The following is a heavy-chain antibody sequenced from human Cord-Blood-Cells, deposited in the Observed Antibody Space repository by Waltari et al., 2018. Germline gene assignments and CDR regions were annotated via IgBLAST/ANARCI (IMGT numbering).Heavy chain of an antibody. D-gene: IGHD2-2*01. Sequence: EVQLVESGGGLVKPGGSLRLSCAASGFTFSNAWMSWVRQAPGKGLEWVGRIKSKTDGGTTDYAAPVKGRFTISRDDSKNTLYLQMNSLKTEDTAVYYCTTGSAEISKYCSSTSCYVDYWGQGTLVTVSS. CDR3: TTGSAEISKYCSSTSCYVDY. J-gene: IGHJ4*02. V-gene: IGHV3-15*01. CDR1: GFTFSNAW. CDR2: IKSKTDGGTT.